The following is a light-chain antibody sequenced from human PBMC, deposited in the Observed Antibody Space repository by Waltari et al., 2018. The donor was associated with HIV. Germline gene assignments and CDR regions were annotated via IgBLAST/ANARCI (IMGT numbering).Light chain of an antibody. CDR1: SGHSSYV. J-gene: IGLJ2*01. CDR3: QTWGTGIVV. Sequence: QLVLTQSPSASASLGASVKLTCTLSSGHSSYVIAWHQQQPKKGPRYLMKLNSDGSHFKGDGIPDRFSGSSSGAERYLTLSSLQSEDEADYYCQTWGTGIVVFGGGTKLTVL. V-gene: IGLV4-69*01. CDR2: LNSDGSH.